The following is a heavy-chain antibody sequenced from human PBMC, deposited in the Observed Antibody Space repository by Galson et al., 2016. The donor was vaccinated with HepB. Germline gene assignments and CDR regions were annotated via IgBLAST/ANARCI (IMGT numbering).Heavy chain of an antibody. CDR3: ARDAYGDLYYYAMDV. CDR2: ISTISGTT. Sequence: SVKVSCKASGNTFSDYDIHWVRQAPGQGLEWMGIISTISGTTRLAQKFQGRVAMTKNTSTSTVYMELNSLRSEDTAVYYCARDAYGDLYYYAMDVWGQGTTVTVSS. CDR1: GNTFSDYD. V-gene: IGHV1-46*01. J-gene: IGHJ6*02. D-gene: IGHD4-17*01.